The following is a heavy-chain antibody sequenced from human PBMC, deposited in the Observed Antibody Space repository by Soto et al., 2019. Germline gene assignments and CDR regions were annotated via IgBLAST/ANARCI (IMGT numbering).Heavy chain of an antibody. CDR3: ARLNRDFWSGYFDY. CDR2: IWYDGSNK. V-gene: IGHV3-33*01. D-gene: IGHD3-3*01. J-gene: IGHJ4*02. Sequence: GGSLKPSCATSGFTFSSYSLHSVRQAPGKGLEWVAVIWYDGSNKYYADSVKGRFTISRDNSKNTLYLQMNSLRAEDTAVYYCARLNRDFWSGYFDYWGQGTLVTVSS. CDR1: GFTFSSYS.